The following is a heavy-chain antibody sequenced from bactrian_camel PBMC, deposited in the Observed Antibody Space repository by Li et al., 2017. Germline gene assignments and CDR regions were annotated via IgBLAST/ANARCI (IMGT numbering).Heavy chain of an antibody. V-gene: IGHV3S53*01. Sequence: HVQLVESGGGSVQAGGSLRLSCAASGYTGVIYSMAWFRQAPGIEREGVAVVRYDGTTRYRDSVKGRFTISRDKNKAVYLQMNNLKPEDTATYYCAATQRWPLGGYCRYYGMNYYDHWGVGTQVTVS. D-gene: IGHD2*01. CDR3: AATQRWPLGGYCRYYGMNYYDH. CDR1: GYTGVIYS. CDR2: VRYDGTT. J-gene: IGHJ4*01.